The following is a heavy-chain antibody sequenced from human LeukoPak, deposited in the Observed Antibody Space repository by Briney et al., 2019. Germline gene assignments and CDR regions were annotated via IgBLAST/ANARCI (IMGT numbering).Heavy chain of an antibody. V-gene: IGHV3-33*01. CDR1: GFTFSSYG. J-gene: IGHJ4*02. Sequence: GGSLRLSCAASGFTFSSYGMHWVRQAPGKGLEWVAVIWYDGSNKYYADSVKGRFTISRDNSKNMLYLQMNSLRAEDTAVYYCARDGYSQTTVFLFDYWGQGTLVTVSS. CDR3: ARDGYSQTTVFLFDY. D-gene: IGHD4-17*01. CDR2: IWYDGSNK.